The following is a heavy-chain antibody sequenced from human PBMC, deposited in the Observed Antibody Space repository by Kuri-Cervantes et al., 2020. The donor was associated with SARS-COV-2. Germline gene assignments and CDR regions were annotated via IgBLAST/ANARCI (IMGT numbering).Heavy chain of an antibody. CDR2: ISGSGGST. CDR1: ESTFSSYA. D-gene: IGHD1-1*01. J-gene: IGHJ4*02. CDR3: ALDPRVRSRPLSY. Sequence: GESLKISCAASESTFSSYAMSWVRQAPGKGLEWVSAISGSGGSTYYADSVKGRFTISRDNSKNTLYLQMNSLRAEDTAVYYCALDPRVRSRPLSYWGQGTLVTVSS. V-gene: IGHV3-23*01.